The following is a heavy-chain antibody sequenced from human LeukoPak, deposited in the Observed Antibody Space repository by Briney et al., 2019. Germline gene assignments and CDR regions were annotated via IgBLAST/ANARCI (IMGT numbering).Heavy chain of an antibody. D-gene: IGHD5-24*01. V-gene: IGHV3-48*01. J-gene: IGHJ4*02. CDR3: AKDYKYAFDN. Sequence: GGSLRLSCAASRFRFSDYSMNWVRQAPGKGLEWISYIGISSGNTNYADSVKGRFTISGDKAKNSLYLQMNSLRVEDTAVYYCAKDYKYAFDNWGQGTLVTVSS. CDR2: IGISSGNT. CDR1: RFRFSDYS.